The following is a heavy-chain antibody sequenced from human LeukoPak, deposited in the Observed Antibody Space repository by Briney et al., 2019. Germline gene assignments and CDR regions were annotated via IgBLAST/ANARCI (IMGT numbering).Heavy chain of an antibody. CDR2: INSDESNT. D-gene: IGHD3-10*01. V-gene: IGHV3-74*01. J-gene: IGHJ3*02. CDR3: VRYGSGTYGAFDI. CDR1: GFTFSSYW. Sequence: PGGSLRLSCAASGFTFSSYWMHWVRQAPGQGLVWVSRINSDESNTAYADSVRGRFTISRDNAKNTLFLQMNSLRAEDTAVYYCVRYGSGTYGAFDIWGHGTVVTVSS.